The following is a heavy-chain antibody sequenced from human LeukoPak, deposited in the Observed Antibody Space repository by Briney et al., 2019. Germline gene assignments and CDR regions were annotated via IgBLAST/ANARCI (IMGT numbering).Heavy chain of an antibody. V-gene: IGHV3-30*02. CDR2: IRYDGSNK. D-gene: IGHD1-14*01. J-gene: IGHJ4*02. Sequence: GGSLRLSCAASGFTFSSYGMHWVRQAPGKGLEWVAFIRYDGSNKYYADSVKGRFTISRDNSKNTLYLQMNNLRAEDTAVYYCAKNWYYWGQGTLVTVSS. CDR3: AKNWYY. CDR1: GFTFSSYG.